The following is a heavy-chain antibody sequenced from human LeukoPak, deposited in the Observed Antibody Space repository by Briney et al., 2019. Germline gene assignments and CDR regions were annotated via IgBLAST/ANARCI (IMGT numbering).Heavy chain of an antibody. Sequence: SETLSLTCTVSGGSISSGDYYWSWIRQPPGKGLEWIGYIYYSGSTYYNPSLKSRVTISVDTSKNRFSLKLSSVTAADTAVYYCARGPYDFWSGSYFDYWSQGTLVTVSS. CDR2: IYYSGST. CDR3: ARGPYDFWSGSYFDY. D-gene: IGHD3-3*01. J-gene: IGHJ4*02. CDR1: GGSISSGDYY. V-gene: IGHV4-30-4*01.